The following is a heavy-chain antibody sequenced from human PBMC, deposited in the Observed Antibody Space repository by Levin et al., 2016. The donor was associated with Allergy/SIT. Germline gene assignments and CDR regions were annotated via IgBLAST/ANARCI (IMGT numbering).Heavy chain of an antibody. J-gene: IGHJ6*03. CDR3: AKAPGYSYGYRMAYYYYMDV. Sequence: WIRQPPGKGLEWIGYIYYSGSTNYNPSLKSRVTIPVDTSKNQFSLMLSSVTAADTAVYYCAKAPGYSYGYRMAYYYYMDVWGKGTTVTVSS. CDR2: IYYSGST. V-gene: IGHV4-59*01. D-gene: IGHD5-18*01.